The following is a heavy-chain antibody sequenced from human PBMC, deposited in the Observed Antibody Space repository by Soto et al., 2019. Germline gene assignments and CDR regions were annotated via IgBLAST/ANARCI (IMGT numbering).Heavy chain of an antibody. V-gene: IGHV3-64*01. D-gene: IGHD6-19*01. CDR2: ISSNGGST. CDR3: ARDRGAGHLDY. Sequence: GGSLRLSCAASGFTFSSYAMHWVRQAPGKGLEYVSAISSNGGSTYYANSVKGRFTISRDNSKNTLYLQMGSLRAEDMAVYYCARDRGAGHLDYWGQGTLVTVSS. CDR1: GFTFSSYA. J-gene: IGHJ4*02.